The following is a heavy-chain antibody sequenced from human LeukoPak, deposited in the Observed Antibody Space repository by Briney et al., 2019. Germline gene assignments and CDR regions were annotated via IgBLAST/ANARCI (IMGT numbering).Heavy chain of an antibody. CDR1: GYTFTGYY. D-gene: IGHD2-15*01. J-gene: IGHJ3*02. Sequence: ASVNVSCKASGYTFTGYYMHWVRQAPGQRLECMGWINPNSGGTNYAQKFQGRVTMTRDTSISTAYMEVSSLRSEDTGVYYCARSTPRDSDAFDIWGQGTMVSVSS. CDR3: ARSTPRDSDAFDI. V-gene: IGHV1-2*02. CDR2: INPNSGGT.